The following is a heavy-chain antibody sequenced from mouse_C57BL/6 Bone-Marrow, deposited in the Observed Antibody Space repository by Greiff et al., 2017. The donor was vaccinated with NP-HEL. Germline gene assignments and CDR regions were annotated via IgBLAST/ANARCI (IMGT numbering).Heavy chain of an antibody. CDR3: ALITTVVARDWYFDV. V-gene: IGHV5-17*01. J-gene: IGHJ1*03. CDR1: GFTFSDYG. Sequence: EVKLMESGGGLVKPGGSLKLSCAASGFTFSDYGMHWVRQAPEKGLEWVAYISSGSSTIYYADTVKGRFTISRDNAKNTLFLQMTSLRSEDTAMYYCALITTVVARDWYFDVWGTGTTVTVSS. CDR2: ISSGSSTI. D-gene: IGHD1-1*01.